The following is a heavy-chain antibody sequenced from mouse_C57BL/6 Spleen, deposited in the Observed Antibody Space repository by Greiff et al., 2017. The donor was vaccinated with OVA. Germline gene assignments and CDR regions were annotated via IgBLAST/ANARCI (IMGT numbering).Heavy chain of an antibody. CDR1: GFTFSDSG. D-gene: IGHD3-3*01. CDR3: ARGGTALYFDY. CDR2: ISSGSSTI. V-gene: IGHV5-17*01. Sequence: VQVVESGGGLVKPGGSLKLSCAASGFTFSDSGMHWVRQAPEKGLEWVAYISSGSSTIYYADTVKGRFTISRDNAKNTLFLQMTSLRSEDTAMYYCARGGTALYFDYWGQGTTLTVSS. J-gene: IGHJ2*01.